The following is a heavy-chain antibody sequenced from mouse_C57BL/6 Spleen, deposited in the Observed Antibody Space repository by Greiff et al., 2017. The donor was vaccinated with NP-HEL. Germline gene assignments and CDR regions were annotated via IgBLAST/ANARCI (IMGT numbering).Heavy chain of an antibody. J-gene: IGHJ2*01. CDR2: IRNKANGYTT. V-gene: IGHV7-3*01. Sequence: VQLVESGGGLVQPGGSLSLSCAASGFTFTDYYMSWVRQPPGKALEWLGFIRNKANGYTTEYSASVKGRFTISRDNSQSILYLQMNALRAEDSATYYCARYEYDYDVFFDYWGQGTTLTVSS. CDR3: ARYEYDYDVFFDY. D-gene: IGHD2-4*01. CDR1: GFTFTDYY.